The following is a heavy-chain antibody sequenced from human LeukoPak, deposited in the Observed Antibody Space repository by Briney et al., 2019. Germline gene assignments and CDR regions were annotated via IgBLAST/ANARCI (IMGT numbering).Heavy chain of an antibody. Sequence: ASVKVSCKASGYTFTNNFMHWVRQAPGQGLEWIGIINPSGDNTWYAQKFQGRVTMTRDMATSTDYVEVSSLRSEDTAVYYCARGKELLWFGELSGSAFDIWGQGTMVTVSS. CDR1: GYTFTNNF. D-gene: IGHD3-10*01. CDR3: ARGKELLWFGELSGSAFDI. J-gene: IGHJ3*02. CDR2: INPSGDNT. V-gene: IGHV1-46*01.